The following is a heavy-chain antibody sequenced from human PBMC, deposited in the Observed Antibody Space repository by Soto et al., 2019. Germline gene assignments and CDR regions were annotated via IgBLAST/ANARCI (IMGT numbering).Heavy chain of an antibody. Sequence: SETLSLTCTVSGGSISSYYWSWIRQPPGKGLEWIGYIYYTGTTTYNPSIKSRVTISVDSSKNQFSLNLTSVIAADTAVYYCARLGGFYQSLDSWGQGTLVTVS. CDR3: ARLGGFYQSLDS. J-gene: IGHJ5*01. CDR1: GGSISSYY. CDR2: IYYTGTT. V-gene: IGHV4-59*08. D-gene: IGHD3-22*01.